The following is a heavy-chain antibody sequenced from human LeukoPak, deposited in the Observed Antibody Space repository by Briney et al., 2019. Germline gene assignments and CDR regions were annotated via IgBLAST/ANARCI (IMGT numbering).Heavy chain of an antibody. Sequence: PGGSLRLSCAASGFIFSHYGMNWVRQAPGKGLEWVSGITSRSTTYYADSVKGRFTISRDNSKNTLYLQMNSLRPEDTAVYYCGKGNEIDYWGQGTLVIVSS. CDR2: ITSRSTT. D-gene: IGHD1-1*01. CDR3: GKGNEIDY. J-gene: IGHJ4*02. CDR1: GFIFSHYG. V-gene: IGHV3-23*01.